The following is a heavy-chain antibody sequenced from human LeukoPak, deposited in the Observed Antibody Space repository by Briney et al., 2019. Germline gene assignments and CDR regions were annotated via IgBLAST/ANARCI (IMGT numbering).Heavy chain of an antibody. CDR2: ISGSGGST. CDR3: ARDAYDILTGYYKMGTYYGMDV. V-gene: IGHV3-23*01. CDR1: GFTFSSYA. Sequence: PGGSLRLSCAASGFTFSSYAMSWVRQAPGKGLEWVSAISGSGGSTYYADSVKGRFTISRDNAKNSLYLQMNSLRDEDTAVYYCARDAYDILTGYYKMGTYYGMDVWGQGTTVTVSS. J-gene: IGHJ6*02. D-gene: IGHD3-9*01.